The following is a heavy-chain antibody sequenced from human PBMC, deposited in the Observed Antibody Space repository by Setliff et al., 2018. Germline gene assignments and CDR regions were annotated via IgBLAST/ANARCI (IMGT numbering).Heavy chain of an antibody. CDR2: INHSGST. V-gene: IGHV4-34*01. Sequence: SETLSLTCAVYGGSFSGYYWSWIRQPPGKGLEWIGEINHSGSTNDNPSLKSRVTMSVDTSKNQFPLKLSSVTAADTAMYYCARGLSYYDSSSSLLAPYAFDIWGQGTMVTVSS. J-gene: IGHJ3*02. CDR1: GGSFSGYY. CDR3: ARGLSYYDSSSSLLAPYAFDI. D-gene: IGHD3-22*01.